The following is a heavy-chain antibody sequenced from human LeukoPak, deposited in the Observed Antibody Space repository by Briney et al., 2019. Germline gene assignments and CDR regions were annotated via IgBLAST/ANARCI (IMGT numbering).Heavy chain of an antibody. D-gene: IGHD3-10*01. Sequence: GGSLRLSCAASGFTFSSYAMSWVRQAPGMGLEWVSTISSNGYSTYYPDSVKGRFTISRDNSKNTVYLQMNSLRAEDTAVYYCAKGVSGYGSGRPFDYWGQGTLVTVSS. CDR2: ISSNGYST. V-gene: IGHV3-23*01. J-gene: IGHJ4*02. CDR1: GFTFSSYA. CDR3: AKGVSGYGSGRPFDY.